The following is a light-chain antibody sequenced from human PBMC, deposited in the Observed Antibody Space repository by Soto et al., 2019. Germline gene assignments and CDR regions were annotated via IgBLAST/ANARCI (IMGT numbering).Light chain of an antibody. CDR1: QSVSSTY. CDR2: GAS. Sequence: EIVLTQSPGTLSLSPGERATLSCRASQSVSSTYLAWYQQKPGQAPRLLIYGASSRATGIPDRFSGSGSGTDFTLTISSLEPEDFAVYYCQKYSSSPPGITFGGGTKVEIK. CDR3: QKYSSSPPGIT. J-gene: IGKJ4*01. V-gene: IGKV3-20*01.